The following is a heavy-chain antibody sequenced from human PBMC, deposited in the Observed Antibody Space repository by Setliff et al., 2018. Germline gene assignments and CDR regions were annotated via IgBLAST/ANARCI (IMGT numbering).Heavy chain of an antibody. CDR1: GYTFTNYG. J-gene: IGHJ4*02. CDR3: ARGPPDFVVVPAAAKIDY. CDR2: NSA. Sequence: GASVKVSCKTSGYTFTNYGINWVRQAPGQGLEWMGWNSAYAQKFQGRVTMTTDTPTSTAYMELRSLRTDDTAVYYCARGPPDFVVVPAAAKIDYWGQGTLVTVSS. V-gene: IGHV1-18*01. D-gene: IGHD2-2*01.